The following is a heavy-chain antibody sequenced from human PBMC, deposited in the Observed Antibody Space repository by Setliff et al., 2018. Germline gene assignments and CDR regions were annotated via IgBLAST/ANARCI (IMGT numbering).Heavy chain of an antibody. CDR2: ISGSGSST. CDR1: GFSFSSYA. J-gene: IGHJ6*03. D-gene: IGHD1-26*01. CDR3: AKRREYYYMDV. V-gene: IGHV3-23*01. Sequence: GESLKISCTASGFSFSSYAMSWVRQAPGKGLEWVSAISGSGSSTYYAGSVKGRFTISRDNSKSTLYLQMNSLRAEDTAVYFCAKRREYYYMDVWGKGTTVTVSS.